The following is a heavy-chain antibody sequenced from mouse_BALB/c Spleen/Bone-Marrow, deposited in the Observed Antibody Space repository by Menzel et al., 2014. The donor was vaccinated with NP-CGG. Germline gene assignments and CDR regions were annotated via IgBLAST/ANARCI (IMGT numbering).Heavy chain of an antibody. J-gene: IGHJ3*01. Sequence: EVHLVESGGNLVKSGGSLKLSCAASGFTFSSYGMSWVRQTPEKRLEWVATISGSGSYTFYPDSVKGRFTISRDNAKNNLYLQLSSLRSEDTALYYCARHAYYDQTEVSFVYWGQGTLVTVSA. CDR1: GFTFSSYG. V-gene: IGHV5-9-2*01. CDR2: ISGSGSYT. D-gene: IGHD2-4*01. CDR3: ARHAYYDQTEVSFVY.